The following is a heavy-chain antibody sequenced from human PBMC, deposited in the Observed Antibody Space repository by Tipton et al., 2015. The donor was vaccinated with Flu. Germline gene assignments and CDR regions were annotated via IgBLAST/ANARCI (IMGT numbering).Heavy chain of an antibody. J-gene: IGHJ4*02. V-gene: IGHV4-39*07. CDR3: ASRGTEDSFPVDH. CDR2: VSYSGTA. Sequence: TLSLTCSVSGGSISRSDYYWGWIRQPPGKGLEWIGTVSYSGTAYYNPSLQSRLTISLDTSKNHFSLKLKSATATDTAVYYGASRGTEDSFPVDHWGQGTLVTVSS. D-gene: IGHD3-16*01. CDR1: GGSISRSDYY.